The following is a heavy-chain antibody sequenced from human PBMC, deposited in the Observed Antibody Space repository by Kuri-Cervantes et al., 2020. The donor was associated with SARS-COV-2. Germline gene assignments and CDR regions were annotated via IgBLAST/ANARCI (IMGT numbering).Heavy chain of an antibody. CDR2: IYYSGGT. CDR1: GGSISRGGYY. J-gene: IGHJ4*02. Sequence: SETLSLTCTVSGGSISRGGYYWSWIRRHPEKGLEWIGYIYYSGGTYYNPSLKSRVSMSVDTSKSQFSLNLSSVTAADTAVYYCARGMQQWPFDYWGQGTLVTVSS. D-gene: IGHD6-19*01. V-gene: IGHV4-31*03. CDR3: ARGMQQWPFDY.